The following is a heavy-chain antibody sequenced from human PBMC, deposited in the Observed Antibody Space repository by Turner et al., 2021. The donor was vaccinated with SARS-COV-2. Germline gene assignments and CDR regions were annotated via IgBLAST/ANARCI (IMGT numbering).Heavy chain of an antibody. Sequence: QVQLVQSGTEVRKPGASVKVSCRASGYRFNGYYIHWVRQAPGQGLEWMVWINPNTGATNYAQKSQGRVTLTRDTSIRTVYMELTRLRADDTAVYYCAKDSGAVDGSFDFWGQGSLVAVSS. CDR2: INPNTGAT. J-gene: IGHJ4*02. D-gene: IGHD3-10*01. CDR3: AKDSGAVDGSFDF. V-gene: IGHV1-2*02. CDR1: GYRFNGYY.